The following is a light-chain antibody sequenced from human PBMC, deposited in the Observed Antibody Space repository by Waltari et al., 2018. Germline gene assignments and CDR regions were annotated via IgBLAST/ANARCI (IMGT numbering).Light chain of an antibody. CDR3: QQYGSSPWT. V-gene: IGKV3-20*01. CDR2: GAS. CDR1: QSVSSSY. J-gene: IGKJ1*01. Sequence: EIVLTQSPATLSLSPGERAPLSCRASQSVSSSYLAWYQQKPGQAPRVLIHGASNRATGIPDRFSGSGSGTDFTLTISRLEPEDFAVYYCQQYGSSPWTFGQGTKVEIK.